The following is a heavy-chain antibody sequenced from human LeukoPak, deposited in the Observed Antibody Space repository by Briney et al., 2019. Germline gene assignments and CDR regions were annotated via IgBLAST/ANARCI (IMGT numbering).Heavy chain of an antibody. J-gene: IGHJ4*02. CDR1: GNTFTSYH. Sequence: ASVKVSCKASGNTFTSYHMYWVRQAPGQGLEWMGWINPKNGGTYYAGKFQGRVTMTRDTSITTVYMELSRLRSDDTAIYYCATDITALDYWGQGTLVTVSS. CDR3: ATDITALDY. V-gene: IGHV1-2*02. D-gene: IGHD3-10*01. CDR2: INPKNGGT.